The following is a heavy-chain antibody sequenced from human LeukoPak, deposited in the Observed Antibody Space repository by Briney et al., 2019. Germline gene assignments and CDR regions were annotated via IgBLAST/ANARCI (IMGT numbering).Heavy chain of an antibody. V-gene: IGHV3-23*01. Sequence: GGSLRLSCAASGIAFSTYAMSWVRQAPVKGLEWVSVVSESGEITHYADSVKGRFTIPRDNSKNTVYLQMNSLRAEDSAVYYCAKDTAQGYTYGTIEQDYWGQGTRVTVSS. J-gene: IGHJ4*02. D-gene: IGHD5-18*01. CDR3: AKDTAQGYTYGTIEQDY. CDR1: GIAFSTYA. CDR2: VSESGEIT.